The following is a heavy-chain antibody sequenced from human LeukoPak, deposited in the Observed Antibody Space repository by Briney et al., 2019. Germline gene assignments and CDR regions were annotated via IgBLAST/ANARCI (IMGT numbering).Heavy chain of an antibody. CDR3: AKDRNYYDSSGRTPDY. CDR1: GFTFSSYG. D-gene: IGHD3-22*01. Sequence: GGSLRLSCAASGFTFSSYGMHWVRQAPSKGLEWVAFIRYDGSNKYYADSVKGRFTISRDNSKNTLYLQMNSLRAEDTAVYYCAKDRNYYDSSGRTPDYWGQGTLVTVSP. J-gene: IGHJ4*02. V-gene: IGHV3-30*02. CDR2: IRYDGSNK.